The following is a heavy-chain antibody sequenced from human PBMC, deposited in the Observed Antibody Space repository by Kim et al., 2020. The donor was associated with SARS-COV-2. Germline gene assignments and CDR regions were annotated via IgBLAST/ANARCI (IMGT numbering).Heavy chain of an antibody. D-gene: IGHD6-13*01. J-gene: IGHJ6*02. CDR3: ARDSLRIAAAGREDYYYGMDV. V-gene: IGHV3-30*07. Sequence: FTISRDNSKNTLYLQMNSLRAEDTAVYYCARDSLRIAAAGREDYYYGMDVWGQGTTVTVSS.